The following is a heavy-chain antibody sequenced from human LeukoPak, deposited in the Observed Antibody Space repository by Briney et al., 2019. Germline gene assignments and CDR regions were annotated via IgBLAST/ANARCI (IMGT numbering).Heavy chain of an antibody. CDR1: GDSVSNKNTA. Sequence: SQTLSLTCAISGDSVSNKNTAWNWIRQSPSRGLEWLGRTYYRSKWHNTYAASVKSRITINPDTSKNQFSLQLNSVTAADTAVYYCASRHLFYDSSGYYTLPDYWGQGTLVTGSS. CDR2: TYYRSKWHN. D-gene: IGHD3-22*01. V-gene: IGHV6-1*01. J-gene: IGHJ4*02. CDR3: ASRHLFYDSSGYYTLPDY.